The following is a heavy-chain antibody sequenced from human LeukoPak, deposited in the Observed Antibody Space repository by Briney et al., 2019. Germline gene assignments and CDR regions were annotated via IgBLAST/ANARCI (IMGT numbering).Heavy chain of an antibody. Sequence: NSSETLSLTCTVSGVSISSYYWSWIRQPPGKGLEWIGYIYYSGSTNYNPSLKSRVTISLDTSKNQFSLKLSSVTAADTAVYYCANSGYDSTYDYWGQGTLVTVSS. CDR1: GVSISSYY. J-gene: IGHJ4*02. D-gene: IGHD5-12*01. CDR3: ANSGYDSTYDY. V-gene: IGHV4-59*12. CDR2: IYYSGST.